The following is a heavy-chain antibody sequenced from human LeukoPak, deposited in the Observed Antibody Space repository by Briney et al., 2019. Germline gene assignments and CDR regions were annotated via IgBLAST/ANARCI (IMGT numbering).Heavy chain of an antibody. D-gene: IGHD6-6*01. J-gene: IGHJ3*02. V-gene: IGHV1-2*02. CDR3: ARVLRKIAARFPSFDI. CDR1: GYTFTGYY. CDR2: INPNSGGT. Sequence: ASVKVSCKASGYTFTGYYMHWVRQAPGQGLEWMGWINPNSGGTNYAQKFQGRVTMTRDTSISTAYMELSRLRSDDTAVYYCARVLRKIAARFPSFDIWGQGTMVTVSS.